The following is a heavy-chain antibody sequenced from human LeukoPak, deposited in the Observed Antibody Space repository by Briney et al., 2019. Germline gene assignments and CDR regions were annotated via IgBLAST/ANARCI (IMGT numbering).Heavy chain of an antibody. D-gene: IGHD1-26*01. V-gene: IGHV3-21*01. CDR3: ARDDERDYTNLVGATLDY. J-gene: IGHJ4*02. Sequence: GRSLRLSCAASGFTFSNYGMHWVRQAPGKGLEWVSSISSTNTYIYYADSVKGRFTISRDNAKNSLYLQMSSLRAEDTAVYYCARDDERDYTNLVGATLDYWGRGTLVTVSS. CDR1: GFTFSNYG. CDR2: ISSTNTYI.